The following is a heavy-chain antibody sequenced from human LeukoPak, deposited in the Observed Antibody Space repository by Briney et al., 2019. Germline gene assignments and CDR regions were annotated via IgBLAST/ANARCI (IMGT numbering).Heavy chain of an antibody. V-gene: IGHV3-15*05. D-gene: IGHD5-18*01. J-gene: IGHJ4*02. CDR1: GFILNNAW. CDR2: IKSQTDGGTT. CDR3: STNTGRGGY. Sequence: GGSLRLSCEASGFILNNAWMSWVRQAPGKGLEWVGLIKSQTDGGTTDYAAPVKGRFTISRDDSKNTLYLQMNSLKADDTAVYYCSTNTGRGGYWGQGTLVTVSS.